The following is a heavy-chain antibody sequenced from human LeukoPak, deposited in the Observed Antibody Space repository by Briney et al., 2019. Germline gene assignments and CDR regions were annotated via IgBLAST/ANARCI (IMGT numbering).Heavy chain of an antibody. Sequence: SETLSLTCTVSGYSISSDYYWGWIRQPPGKGLEWIGSIYTSGSTNYNPSLKSRVTMSVDTSKNQFSLKLSSVTAADTAVYYCARHKYSSGWPPEGAFDIWGQGTMVTVSS. J-gene: IGHJ3*02. D-gene: IGHD6-19*01. CDR1: GYSISSDYY. CDR3: ARHKYSSGWPPEGAFDI. V-gene: IGHV4-38-2*02. CDR2: IYTSGST.